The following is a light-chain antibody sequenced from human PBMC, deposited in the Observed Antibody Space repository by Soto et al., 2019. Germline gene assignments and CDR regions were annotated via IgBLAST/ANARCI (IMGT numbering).Light chain of an antibody. CDR2: GNS. J-gene: IGLJ2*01. V-gene: IGLV1-40*01. Sequence: QAVVTQPPSVSGAPGQRVTISCTGSISNIGAGYDVHWYQLLPGTAPKLLIYGNSNRPSGVPDRFSGSKSGTSASLAITGLQAEDEADYYCQSYDSSLSAVVFGGGTKLTVL. CDR1: ISNIGAGYD. CDR3: QSYDSSLSAVV.